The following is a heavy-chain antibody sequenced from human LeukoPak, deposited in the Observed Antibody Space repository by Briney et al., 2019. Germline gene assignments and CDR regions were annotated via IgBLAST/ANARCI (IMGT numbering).Heavy chain of an antibody. CDR3: ATDRPHPRNEPTNFDY. V-gene: IGHV3-23*01. D-gene: IGHD1-1*01. CDR2: ISAGFGT. J-gene: IGHJ4*02. Sequence: GGSLRLSCAASAFTFSSYWMSWVRRAPGKGLEWVSSISAGFGTYYADSVKGRFTISRDNSKNTLYLQMNSLRAEDTAVYYCATDRPHPRNEPTNFDYWGQGTLVTVSS. CDR1: AFTFSSYW.